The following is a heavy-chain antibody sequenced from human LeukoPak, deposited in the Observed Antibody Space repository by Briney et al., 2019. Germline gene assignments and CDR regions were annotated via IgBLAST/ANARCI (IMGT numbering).Heavy chain of an antibody. D-gene: IGHD6-19*01. CDR2: TYYRSKWYN. Sequence: SQTLSLTCAISGDSVSSNSAAWNWIRQSPSRGLEWLGRTYYRSKWYNDYAVSVKSRITINPDTSKNQFSLQLNSVTPEDTAVYYCARDLMAPYSPYSSGWMGHDAFDIWGQGTMVTVSS. V-gene: IGHV6-1*01. CDR1: GDSVSSNSAA. J-gene: IGHJ3*02. CDR3: ARDLMAPYSPYSSGWMGHDAFDI.